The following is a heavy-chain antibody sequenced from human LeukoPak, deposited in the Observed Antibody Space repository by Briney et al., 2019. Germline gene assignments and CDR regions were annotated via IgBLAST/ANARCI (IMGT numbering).Heavy chain of an antibody. CDR2: IYYSGST. Sequence: SETLSLTCTVSGGSISSGGYYWRWIRQHPGKGLEWIGYIYYSGSTYYNPSLKSRVTISVDTSKNQFSLKLSSVTAADTAVYYCARVPPATHYYYYGMDVWGQGTTVTVSS. V-gene: IGHV4-31*03. CDR3: ARVPPATHYYYYGMDV. D-gene: IGHD2-15*01. CDR1: GGSISSGGYY. J-gene: IGHJ6*02.